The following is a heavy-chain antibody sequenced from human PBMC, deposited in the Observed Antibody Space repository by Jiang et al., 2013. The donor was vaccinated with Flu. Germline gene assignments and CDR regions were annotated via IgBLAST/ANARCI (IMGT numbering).Heavy chain of an antibody. J-gene: IGHJ4*02. CDR3: ARGRGYSYGPFEY. D-gene: IGHD5-18*01. CDR1: GDTFSYS. Sequence: GAEVKKPGSSVKVSCKASGDTFSYSISWVRQAPGQGLEWMGGNIPIFGTVNYAQKFQGRLTLSADETTSTAYMELRSLRFEDTAVYYCARGRGYSYGPFEYWGQGTLVTVSS. CDR2: NIPIFGTV. V-gene: IGHV1-69*01.